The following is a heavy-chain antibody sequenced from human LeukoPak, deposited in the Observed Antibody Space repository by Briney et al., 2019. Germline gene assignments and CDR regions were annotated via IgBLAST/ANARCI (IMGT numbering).Heavy chain of an antibody. CDR1: GFTFSNYW. CDR3: TRAGAYYYDSSGSDH. Sequence: GGSLRLSCVASGFTFSNYWMSWVRQAPGKGLEWVANIKQDGSEKYYVDSVKGRFTISRDNAKNSLYLQMNSLRAEDTAVYYCTRAGAYYYDSSGSDHWGQGTLVTVSS. CDR2: IKQDGSEK. D-gene: IGHD3-22*01. J-gene: IGHJ4*02. V-gene: IGHV3-7*01.